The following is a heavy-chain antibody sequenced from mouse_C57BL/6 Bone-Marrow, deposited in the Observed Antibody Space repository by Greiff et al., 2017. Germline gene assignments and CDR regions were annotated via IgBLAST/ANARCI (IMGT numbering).Heavy chain of an antibody. J-gene: IGHJ2*01. CDR3: AREGITTVVGNFDY. Sequence: QVQLQQPGAELVKPGASVKLSCKASGYTFTSYWMQWVKQRPGQGLEWIGEIDPSDSYTNYTQKFTGKATLTVDPSSSTAYMQLSRLTSEDSAVYYFAREGITTVVGNFDYWGQGTTLTVSS. CDR2: IDPSDSYT. D-gene: IGHD1-1*01. CDR1: GYTFTSYW. V-gene: IGHV1-50*01.